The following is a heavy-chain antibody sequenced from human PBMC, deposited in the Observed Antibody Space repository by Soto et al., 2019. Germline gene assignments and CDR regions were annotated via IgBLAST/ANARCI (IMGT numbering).Heavy chain of an antibody. CDR2: INHSGST. CDR3: VKGEYYYDGGAYYPFDY. CDR1: GGSFSGYY. V-gene: IGHV4-34*01. J-gene: IGHJ4*02. Sequence: SETLSLTCAVYGGSFSGYYGTWIRQPPGTGLEWIGEINHSGSTNYNPSLKSRVTISRDNSKNTAYLQMSSLRPEDTAVYYCVKGEYYYDGGAYYPFDYWGQGRMVTVSS. D-gene: IGHD3-22*01.